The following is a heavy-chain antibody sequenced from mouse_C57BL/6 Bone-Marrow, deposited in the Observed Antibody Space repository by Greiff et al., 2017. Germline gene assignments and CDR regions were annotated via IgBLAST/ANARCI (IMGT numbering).Heavy chain of an antibody. V-gene: IGHV5-6*02. CDR3: ARESNLHYYGSSFFAY. D-gene: IGHD1-1*01. Sequence: KLVESGGDLVKPGGSLKLSCAASGFTFSSYGMSWVRQTPDKRLEWVATISSGGSYTYYPDSVKGRFTISRDNAKNTLYLQMSSLKSEDTAMYYCARESNLHYYGSSFFAYWGQGTLVTVSA. CDR1: GFTFSSYG. CDR2: ISSGGSYT. J-gene: IGHJ3*01.